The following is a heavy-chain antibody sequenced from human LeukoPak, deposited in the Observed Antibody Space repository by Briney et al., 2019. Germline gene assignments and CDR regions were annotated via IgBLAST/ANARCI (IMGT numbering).Heavy chain of an antibody. V-gene: IGHV1-46*01. CDR2: INPSGSSA. CDR1: GYSFTSYY. Sequence: ASVKVSCKASGYSFTSYYMHWVRQAPGQGLEWMGFINPSGSSAAYAQKFQGRLTMTRDMFTSTDYMELTSLTSDDTAEYYCARDNSVGETAWWFDPWGQGTLVTVSS. CDR3: ARDNSVGETAWWFDP. D-gene: IGHD1-26*01. J-gene: IGHJ5*02.